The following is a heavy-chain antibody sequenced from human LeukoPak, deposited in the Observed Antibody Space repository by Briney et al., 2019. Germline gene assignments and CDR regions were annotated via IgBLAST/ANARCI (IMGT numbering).Heavy chain of an antibody. CDR1: GFTLSNYW. Sequence: AGSLTLSCRPPGFTLSNYWMNWVRQAPGEGVVWVSRIKSDGSTRYADSVKGRFTISRDNAKNTVSLQMNSLRAEDTGVYYCARAPSEIGGYYPEYFRHWGKGALVTVSP. V-gene: IGHV3-74*01. CDR2: IKSDGST. J-gene: IGHJ1*01. D-gene: IGHD3-22*01. CDR3: ARAPSEIGGYYPEYFRH.